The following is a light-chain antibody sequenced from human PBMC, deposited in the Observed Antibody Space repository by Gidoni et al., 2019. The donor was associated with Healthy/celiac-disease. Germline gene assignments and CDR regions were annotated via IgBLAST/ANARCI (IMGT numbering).Light chain of an antibody. V-gene: IGLV2-14*03. CDR1: SSDVGGYNY. CDR2: DVS. J-gene: IGLJ2*01. Sequence: SALPQPASVSGFPGQSITISCTGTSSDVGGYNYVSWYQQHPGKAPKLMIYDVSNRPSGVSNRFSGSKSGNTASLTISGLQAEDEADYYCSSYTSSSVVFGGGTKLTVL. CDR3: SSYTSSSVV.